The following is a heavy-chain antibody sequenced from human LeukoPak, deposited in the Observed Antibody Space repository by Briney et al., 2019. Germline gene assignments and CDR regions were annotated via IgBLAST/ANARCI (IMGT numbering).Heavy chain of an antibody. CDR1: GYTFTGYY. V-gene: IGHV1-69*13. CDR3: FGGTLDY. D-gene: IGHD3-3*01. Sequence: ASVKVSCKASGYTFTGYYMHWVRQAPGQGLGWMGGIIPIFGTANYAQKFQGRVTITADESTSTAYMELSSLRSEDTAVYYCFGGTLDYWGQGTLVTVSS. CDR2: IIPIFGTA. J-gene: IGHJ4*02.